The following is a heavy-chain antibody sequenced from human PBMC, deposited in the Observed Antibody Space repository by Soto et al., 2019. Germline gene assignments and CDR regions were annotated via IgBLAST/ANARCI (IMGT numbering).Heavy chain of an antibody. D-gene: IGHD6-13*01. CDR2: IYYSGIT. J-gene: IGHJ4*02. CDR3: ARFLSSSSVVVDY. V-gene: IGHV4-31*03. CDR1: GGSISSGGYY. Sequence: QVQLQESGPGLVKPSQTLSLTCTVSGGSISSGGYYWSWIRQHPGTALEWIGYIYYSGITYYNPSRKSRVTISVDTSKNQFSLKLSSMTAADTAVYYCARFLSSSSVVVDYWCQGTLVTVSS.